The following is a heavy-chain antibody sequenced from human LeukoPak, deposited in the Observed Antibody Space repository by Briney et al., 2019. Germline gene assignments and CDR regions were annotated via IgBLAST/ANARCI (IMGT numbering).Heavy chain of an antibody. CDR1: GGSNSISPYY. Sequence: SETLSLTCTVSGGSNSISPYYWGWIREPPGKGLEWIGNIYYSGSTYYNPSLKSRVTISVDTSKNQFSLRLSSVTAADTAVYYCARLGTGYDSSGYSIGWFDPWGQGTLVTVSS. CDR3: ARLGTGYDSSGYSIGWFDP. CDR2: IYYSGST. V-gene: IGHV4-39*01. D-gene: IGHD3-22*01. J-gene: IGHJ5*02.